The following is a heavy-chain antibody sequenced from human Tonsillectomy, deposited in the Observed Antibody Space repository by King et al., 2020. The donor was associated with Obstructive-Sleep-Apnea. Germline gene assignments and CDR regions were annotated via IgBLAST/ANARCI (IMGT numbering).Heavy chain of an antibody. V-gene: IGHV4-39*07. CDR3: ARDPLYNWNDRCFDY. CDR1: GGSISSSSYY. D-gene: IGHD1-20*01. Sequence: QLQESGPGLVKPSETLSLTCTVSGGSISSSSYYWGWIRQPPGQGRVWIWTIYYSGSTYYNPSLKSRVTISIDTSKNQISMKLSSVTAADTAVYYCARDPLYNWNDRCFDYWGQGTLVTVSS. J-gene: IGHJ4*02. CDR2: IYYSGST.